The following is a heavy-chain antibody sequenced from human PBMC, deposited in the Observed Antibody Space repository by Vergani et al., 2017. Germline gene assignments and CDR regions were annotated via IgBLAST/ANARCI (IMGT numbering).Heavy chain of an antibody. D-gene: IGHD1-20*01. CDR3: AGGRGPRCITGTRDSWFDP. J-gene: IGHJ5*02. CDR1: GGSISSGSYY. V-gene: IGHV4-61*02. Sequence: QVQLQESGPGLVKPSQTLSLTCTVSGGSISSGSYYWSWIRQPAGKGLEWIGRIYTSGSTNYNPSLKSRVTISVDTSRHQFSLKLSSVTAADTAVYYCAGGRGPRCITGTRDSWFDPWGQGTLVTVSS. CDR2: IYTSGST.